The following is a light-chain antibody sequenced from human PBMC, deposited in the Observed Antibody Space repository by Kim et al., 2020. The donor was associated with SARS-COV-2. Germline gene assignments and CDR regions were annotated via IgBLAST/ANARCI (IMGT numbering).Light chain of an antibody. CDR2: DVS. Sequence: QSALTQPRSVSGSPGQSVTISCTGTSSDVGGYNYVSWYQQHPGKAPKLMIYDVSKRPSGVPDRFSGSKSGNTASLTISGLQAEDEADYYCCSYAGSAVFGRGTQLTVL. CDR3: CSYAGSAV. V-gene: IGLV2-11*01. CDR1: SSDVGGYNY. J-gene: IGLJ3*02.